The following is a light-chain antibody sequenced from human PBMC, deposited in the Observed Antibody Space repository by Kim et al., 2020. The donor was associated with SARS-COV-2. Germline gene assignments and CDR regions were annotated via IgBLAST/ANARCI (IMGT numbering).Light chain of an antibody. CDR2: GAS. V-gene: IGKV3-20*01. CDR1: QSVSSSY. J-gene: IGKJ1*01. CDR3: QQYGSSPRT. Sequence: EIVLTQPPGTLSLSPGERATLSCRASQSVSSSYLAWYQQKPGQAPRLLIYGASSRATGIPDRFSGSGSGTDFTLTISSLEPEDFAVYYCQQYGSSPRTFGQRTKVDIK.